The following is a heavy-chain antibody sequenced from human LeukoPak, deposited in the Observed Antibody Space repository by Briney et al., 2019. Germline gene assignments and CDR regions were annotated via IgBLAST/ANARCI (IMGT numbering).Heavy chain of an antibody. J-gene: IGHJ4*02. CDR3: VRESFGYAEFSFDY. D-gene: IGHD2-8*01. V-gene: IGHV4-61*01. CDR2: IYYSGST. CDR1: GGSVSSGSYY. Sequence: PSETLSLTCTVSGGSVSSGSYYWSWIRQPPGKGLEWIGYIYYSGSTNYNPSLKSRVTISVDTSKNQFSLKLSSVTAADTGVYYCVRESFGYAEFSFDYWGQGTLVTVSS.